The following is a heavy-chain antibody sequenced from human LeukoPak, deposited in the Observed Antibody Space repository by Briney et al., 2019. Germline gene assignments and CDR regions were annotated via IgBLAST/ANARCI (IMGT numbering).Heavy chain of an antibody. Sequence: GGSLRLSCAASGFTFSSYTMNWISQAPGKGLEWVSGISDSGDRTHYADSVKGRFTVSRDNSKNTLYLQMNSLRADDTAVYYCATLPGGDLRPDCWGQGTLVTVSS. J-gene: IGHJ4*02. CDR3: ATLPGGDLRPDC. CDR1: GFTFSSYT. D-gene: IGHD3-16*01. V-gene: IGHV3-23*01. CDR2: ISDSGDRT.